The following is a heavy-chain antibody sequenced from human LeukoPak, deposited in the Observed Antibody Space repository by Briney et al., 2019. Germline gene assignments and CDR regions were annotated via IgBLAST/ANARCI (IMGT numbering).Heavy chain of an antibody. D-gene: IGHD2-21*02. V-gene: IGHV4-38-2*01. Sequence: SETLSLTCGVSGYSISSGYYWGWIRQPPGKGLEWIGRIYHSGSTYYNPSLKSRVTISVDTSKNQFSLKLSSVTAADTAVYYCARHSIVVVTAGYFDLWGRGTLVTVSS. CDR2: IYHSGST. CDR3: ARHSIVVVTAGYFDL. CDR1: GYSISSGYY. J-gene: IGHJ2*01.